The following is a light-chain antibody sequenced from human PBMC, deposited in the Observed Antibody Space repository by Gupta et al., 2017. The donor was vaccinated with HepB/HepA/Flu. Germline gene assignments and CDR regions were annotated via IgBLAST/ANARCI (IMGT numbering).Light chain of an antibody. V-gene: IGKV3-20*01. CDR1: QSISYNY. Sequence: EIVLTQSPGTLSLSRGERASLSCRASQSISYNYLAWYQQKPGRAPRLLIYGASNRLTGVPDRFSGSGSGTDFTLTISRLEPEDFAVYYCQLEGSSVYTFGQGTKLGIK. CDR3: QLEGSSVYT. J-gene: IGKJ2*01. CDR2: GAS.